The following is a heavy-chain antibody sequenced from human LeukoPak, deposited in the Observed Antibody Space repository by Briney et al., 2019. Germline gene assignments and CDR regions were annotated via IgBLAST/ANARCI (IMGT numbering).Heavy chain of an antibody. CDR2: INGGGST. D-gene: IGHD3-22*01. J-gene: IGHJ5*02. Sequence: GGSLRLSCAASGFTSRSYAMSWVRQAPGKGLEWVSAINGGGSTYYDAYVKGRFTFSRDNAKNSLFLQMNSLRAEDTAVYYCAKDPRFDSSGRGWFDLWGQGTLITVSS. V-gene: IGHV3-23*01. CDR3: AKDPRFDSSGRGWFDL. CDR1: GFTSRSYA.